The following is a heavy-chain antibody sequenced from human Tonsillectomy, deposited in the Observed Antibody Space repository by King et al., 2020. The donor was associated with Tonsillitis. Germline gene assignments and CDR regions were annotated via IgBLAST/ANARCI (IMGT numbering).Heavy chain of an antibody. V-gene: IGHV5-51*01. CDR1: GYIFTSYW. CDR3: ARAPYYYGSGSEYYFDY. J-gene: IGHJ4*02. Sequence: DVQLVESGAEVKKPGESLKISCKGSGYIFTSYWIGWVRQMPGKGLEWMGIIYPGDSDTRYSPSFQGQVTISADKSISTAYLQWSSLKASDTAMYYCARAPYYYGSGSEYYFDYWGQGTLVAVSS. CDR2: IYPGDSDT. D-gene: IGHD3-10*01.